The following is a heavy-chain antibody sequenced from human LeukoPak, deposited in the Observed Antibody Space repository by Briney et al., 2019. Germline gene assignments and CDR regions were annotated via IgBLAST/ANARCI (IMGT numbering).Heavy chain of an antibody. J-gene: IGHJ3*02. Sequence: ASVTVSCKASGGTFSSYAISWVRQAPGQGLVWMGGIIPIFGTANYAQEFQGRVTITADESTSTGYMGLSSLRSEDTAVYYCARDSSSGDSFDIWGQGTMVTVSS. V-gene: IGHV1-69*01. CDR1: GGTFSSYA. CDR3: ARDSSSGDSFDI. D-gene: IGHD6-13*01. CDR2: IIPIFGTA.